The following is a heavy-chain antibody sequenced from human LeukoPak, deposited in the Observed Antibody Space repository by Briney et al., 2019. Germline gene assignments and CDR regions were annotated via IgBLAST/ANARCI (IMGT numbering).Heavy chain of an antibody. CDR2: ISYDGSNK. D-gene: IGHD3-3*01. CDR3: ARDLAASIFERPGTLDY. J-gene: IGHJ4*02. CDR1: GFTFSSYA. Sequence: GRSLRLSCAASGFTFSSYAMHWVRQAPGKGLEWVAVISYDGSNKYYADSVKGRFTISRDNSKNTLYLQMNSLRAEDTAVYYCARDLAASIFERPGTLDYWGQGTLVTVSS. V-gene: IGHV3-30-3*01.